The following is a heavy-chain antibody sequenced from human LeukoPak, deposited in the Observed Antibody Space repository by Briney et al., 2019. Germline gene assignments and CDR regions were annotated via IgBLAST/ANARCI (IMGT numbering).Heavy chain of an antibody. Sequence: TGASLKISCKGSGYSFTSYWIGWVRQMPGKGLEWMGIIYPGDSDTRYSPSFQGQVTISADKSISTASLRWSSLKASDTAMYYCARLKVTTLTHFDYWGQGTLVTVSS. V-gene: IGHV5-51*01. D-gene: IGHD4-17*01. CDR1: GYSFTSYW. CDR2: IYPGDSDT. J-gene: IGHJ4*02. CDR3: ARLKVTTLTHFDY.